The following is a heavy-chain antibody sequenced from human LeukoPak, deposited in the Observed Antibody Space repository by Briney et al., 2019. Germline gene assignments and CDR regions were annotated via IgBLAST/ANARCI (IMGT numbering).Heavy chain of an antibody. CDR3: ARDGGELYFDY. CDR2: INHSGST. CDR1: GGSFSGYY. D-gene: IGHD1-26*01. J-gene: IGHJ4*02. V-gene: IGHV4-34*01. Sequence: PSETLSLTCAVYGGSFSGYYWSWIREPPGKGLEWIGEINHSGSTNYNPSLKSRVTISVDTSKNQFSLKLSSVTAADTAVYYCARDGGELYFDYWGQGTPVTVSS.